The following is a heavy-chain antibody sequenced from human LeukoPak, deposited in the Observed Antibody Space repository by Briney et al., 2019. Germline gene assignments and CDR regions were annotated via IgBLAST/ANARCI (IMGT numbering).Heavy chain of an antibody. CDR1: RFTVSSNY. D-gene: IGHD2-15*01. J-gene: IGHJ4*02. CDR2: IYSGGST. V-gene: IGHV3-53*01. Sequence: GGSLRLSCAASRFTVSSNYMSWVRQAPGKGLEWVSVIYSGGSTYYADSVKGRFTISRDNSKNTLYLQMNSLRAEDTAVYYCAKDSHVVAATPYYFDDWGQGTLVTVSS. CDR3: AKDSHVVAATPYYFDD.